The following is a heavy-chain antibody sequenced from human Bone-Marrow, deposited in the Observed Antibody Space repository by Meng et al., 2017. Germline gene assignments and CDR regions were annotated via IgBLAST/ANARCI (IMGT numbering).Heavy chain of an antibody. J-gene: IGHJ4*02. CDR3: AREASPEYYFDY. V-gene: IGHV4-34*01. CDR2: INHSGST. Sequence: VQLQQWGAGLLKPSDTLSLTFAVYGGSSSGYYWSLIRQPPGKGLEWIGEINHSGSTNYNPSLKSRVTISVDTSKNQFPLKLSSVTAADTAVYYCAREASPEYYFDYWGQGTLVTVSS. CDR1: GGSSSGYY. D-gene: IGHD1-14*01.